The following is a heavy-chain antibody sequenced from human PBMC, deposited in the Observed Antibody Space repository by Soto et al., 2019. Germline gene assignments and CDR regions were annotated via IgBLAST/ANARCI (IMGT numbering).Heavy chain of an antibody. V-gene: IGHV4-31*03. J-gene: IGHJ5*02. CDR1: GGSISSGGYY. Sequence: SETLSLTCTVSGGSISSGGYYWSWIRQHPGEGLEWIGYIYYSGSTYYNPSLKSRVTISVDTSKNQFSLKLSSVTAADTAVYYCARGAHYSSPFRWFDPWGQGTLVTVSS. CDR3: ARGAHYSSPFRWFDP. D-gene: IGHD6-13*01. CDR2: IYYSGST.